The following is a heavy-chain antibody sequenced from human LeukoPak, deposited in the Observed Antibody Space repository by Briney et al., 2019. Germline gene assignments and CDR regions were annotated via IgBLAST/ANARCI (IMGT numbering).Heavy chain of an antibody. J-gene: IGHJ4*02. CDR3: ARHRVVVAIKTGFDY. V-gene: IGHV4-34*01. CDR1: GGSISSYY. CDR2: INHSGST. D-gene: IGHD2-15*01. Sequence: PSETLSLTCTVSGGSISSYYWSWIRQPPGKGLEWIGEINHSGSTNYTPSLKSRATISIDTSKNQFSLKLSSVTAADTAVYYCARHRVVVAIKTGFDYWGQGTLVTVSS.